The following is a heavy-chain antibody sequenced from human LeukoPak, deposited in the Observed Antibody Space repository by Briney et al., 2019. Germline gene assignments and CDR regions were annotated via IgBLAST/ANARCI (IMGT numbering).Heavy chain of an antibody. J-gene: IGHJ6*02. CDR3: ARVPAAPRLYIDV. D-gene: IGHD2-2*01. CDR1: GFTFSSYG. V-gene: IGHV3-30*03. Sequence: GGSLRLSCAASGFTFSSYGMHWVRQAPGKGLEWVAVISYDGRNKYYADSVKGRFTISRDNSKNTLYLQMNSLRAEDTAVYYCARVPAAPRLYIDVWGQGTTVIVSS. CDR2: ISYDGRNK.